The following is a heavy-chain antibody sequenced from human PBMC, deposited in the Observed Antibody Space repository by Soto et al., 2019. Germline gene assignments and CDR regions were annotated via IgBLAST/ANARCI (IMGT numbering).Heavy chain of an antibody. CDR2: IYYSGST. J-gene: IGHJ4*02. CDR1: GGSISSGDYS. V-gene: IGHV4-30-4*01. D-gene: IGHD6-6*01. CDR3: ARDGSSSEVDY. Sequence: PSETLSLTCTVSGGSISSGDYSWSSIRQPPGKGLEWIGYIYYSGSTYYNPSLKSRVTISVDTSKNQFSLKLSSVTAADMAVYYCARDGSSSEVDYWGQGTLVTVSS.